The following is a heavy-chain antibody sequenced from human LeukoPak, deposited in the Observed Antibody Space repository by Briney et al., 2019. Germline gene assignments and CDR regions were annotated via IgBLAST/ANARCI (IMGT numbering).Heavy chain of an antibody. D-gene: IGHD6-13*01. J-gene: IGHJ4*02. CDR1: GVSISSYY. CDR2: IYYSGST. CDR3: ARAKYSSSWHDY. V-gene: IGHV4-59*01. Sequence: SETLSLTCTVSGVSISSYYWSWIRQPPGKGLEWIGYIYYSGSTNYNPSLKSRVTISVDTSKNQFSLKLSSVTAADTAVYYCARAKYSSSWHDYWGQGTLVTVSS.